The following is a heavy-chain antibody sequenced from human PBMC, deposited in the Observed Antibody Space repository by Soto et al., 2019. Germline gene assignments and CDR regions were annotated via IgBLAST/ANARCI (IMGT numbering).Heavy chain of an antibody. CDR2: IDYSGST. V-gene: IGHV4-31*03. J-gene: IGHJ5*02. CDR3: ARAHGSGSYAWFDP. Sequence: QVQLQESGPGLVKPSQTLSLTCTVSGGSISSGGFYWSWFRQPPGKGLEWIGFIDYSGSTYYSPSLRSRATISTVTSKHQFSLKLRSVTSADTAVYYCARAHGSGSYAWFDPWGQGTLITVSS. CDR1: GGSISSGGFY. D-gene: IGHD3-10*01.